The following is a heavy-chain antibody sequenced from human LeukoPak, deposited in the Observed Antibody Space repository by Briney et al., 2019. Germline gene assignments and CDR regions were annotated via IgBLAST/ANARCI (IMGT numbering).Heavy chain of an antibody. CDR1: GFTSGNYW. J-gene: IGHJ5*02. CDR2: IDDDGTDT. Sequence: GGSLRLSCVASGFTSGNYWMHWVRQAPGKGPEWVSRIDDDGTDTHYADSVKGRFTISRDNAKNTLYLEMNSLRVEDTAVYYCARDPRNKGFDPWGQGTLVTVSS. CDR3: ARDPRNKGFDP. V-gene: IGHV3-74*01. D-gene: IGHD1/OR15-1a*01.